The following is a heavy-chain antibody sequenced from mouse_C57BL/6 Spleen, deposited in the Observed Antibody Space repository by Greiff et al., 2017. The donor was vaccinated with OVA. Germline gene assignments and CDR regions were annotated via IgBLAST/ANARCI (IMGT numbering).Heavy chain of an antibody. J-gene: IGHJ4*01. CDR3: ARGWDEDAMDY. CDR1: GYTFTSYW. D-gene: IGHD4-1*01. CDR2: IDPSDSET. V-gene: IGHV1-52*01. Sequence: QVQLQQSGAELVRPGSSVKLSCKASGYTFTSYWMHWVKQRPIQGLEWIGNIDPSDSETHYNQKFKDKATLTVDKSSSTAYMQLSSLTSEDSAVYYCARGWDEDAMDYWGQGTSVTVSS.